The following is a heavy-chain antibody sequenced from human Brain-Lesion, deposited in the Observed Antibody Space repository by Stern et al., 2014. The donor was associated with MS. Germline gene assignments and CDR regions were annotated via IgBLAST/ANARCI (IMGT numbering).Heavy chain of an antibody. V-gene: IGHV3-7*01. Sequence: QLVQSGGGLVQPGGSLRLSCAGSGFSLSSYWMSWARQAPGKGPELVATIKQDGSERYYVDSVKGRFTISRDNSKNSVFLQMNSLRVDDTSVYYCARDCGSGSCYQTQYYYGVDVWGQGTTVIVSS. D-gene: IGHD2-15*01. CDR1: GFSLSSYW. J-gene: IGHJ6*02. CDR2: IKQDGSER. CDR3: ARDCGSGSCYQTQYYYGVDV.